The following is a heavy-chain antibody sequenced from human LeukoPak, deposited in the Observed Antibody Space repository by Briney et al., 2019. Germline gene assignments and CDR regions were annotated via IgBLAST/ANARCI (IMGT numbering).Heavy chain of an antibody. D-gene: IGHD4-17*01. CDR2: FDPEDGET. V-gene: IGHV1-24*01. CDR1: GYTLTELS. Sequence: ASVKVSCKVSGYTLTELSMHWVRQAPGKGLEWMGGFDPEDGETIYAQKFQGRVTMTEDTSTDTAYMELSSLRSEDTAVYYCATHPRVYYGDYRGFSLRAFDIWGQGTMVTVSS. J-gene: IGHJ3*02. CDR3: ATHPRVYYGDYRGFSLRAFDI.